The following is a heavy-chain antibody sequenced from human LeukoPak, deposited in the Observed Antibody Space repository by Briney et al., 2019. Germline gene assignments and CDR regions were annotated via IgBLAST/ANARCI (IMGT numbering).Heavy chain of an antibody. D-gene: IGHD2-15*01. Sequence: GGSLRLSCTASGFIFSDYAMNWVRQAPGKGLEWVSSISASGGSTYYADSVKGRFSISRDNSKNTLYLQVNSLRADDTAVYYCANSGLNRFEYWGQGALVTVSS. CDR1: GFIFSDYA. V-gene: IGHV3-23*01. CDR3: ANSGLNRFEY. CDR2: ISASGGST. J-gene: IGHJ4*02.